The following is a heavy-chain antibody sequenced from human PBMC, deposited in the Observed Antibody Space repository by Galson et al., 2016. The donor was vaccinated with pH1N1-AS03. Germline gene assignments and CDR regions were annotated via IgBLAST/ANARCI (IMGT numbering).Heavy chain of an antibody. CDR1: GGTFSSNA. D-gene: IGHD1-7*01. CDR3: ARDLISQNWNYRGVYYIDFMDV. V-gene: IGHV1-69*13. Sequence: SVKVSCKASGGTFSSNAINWVRQAPGQGLEWMGGIIPMFGTANYAQNFQGRVTITADESTSTAYMELSSLTSEDTAVYFCARDLISQNWNYRGVYYIDFMDVWGKGTMVTVSS. J-gene: IGHJ6*03. CDR2: IIPMFGTA.